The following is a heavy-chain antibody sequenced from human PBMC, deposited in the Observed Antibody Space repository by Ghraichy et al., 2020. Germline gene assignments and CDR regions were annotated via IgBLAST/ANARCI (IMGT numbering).Heavy chain of an antibody. CDR1: GGSISSYY. J-gene: IGHJ4*02. Sequence: SETLSLTCTVSGGSISSYYWSWIRQPPGKGLEWIGYIYYSGSTNYNPSLKSRVTISVDTSKNQFSLKLSSVTAADTAVYYCARHLVGRQLWPMNFDYWGQGTLVTVSS. V-gene: IGHV4-59*08. CDR3: ARHLVGRQLWPMNFDY. CDR2: IYYSGST. D-gene: IGHD5-18*01.